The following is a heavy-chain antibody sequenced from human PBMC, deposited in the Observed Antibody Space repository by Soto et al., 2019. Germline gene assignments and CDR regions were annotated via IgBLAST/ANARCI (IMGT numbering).Heavy chain of an antibody. D-gene: IGHD4-17*01. J-gene: IGHJ4*02. CDR1: GFTFSSYG. V-gene: IGHV3-30*18. CDR3: AKDPLYGDYIEGFDY. CDR2: ISYDGSNK. Sequence: QVQLVESGGGVVQPGRSLRLSCAASGFTFSSYGMHWVRQAPGKGLEWVAVISYDGSNKYYADSVKGRFTISRDNSKNTLYLQMNSLRAEDTAAYYCAKDPLYGDYIEGFDYWGQGTLVTVSS.